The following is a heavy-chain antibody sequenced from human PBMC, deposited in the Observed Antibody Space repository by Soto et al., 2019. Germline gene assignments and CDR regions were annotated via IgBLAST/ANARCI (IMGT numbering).Heavy chain of an antibody. V-gene: IGHV4-59*01. CDR1: GGSISSYY. Sequence: SETLSLTCTVSGGSISSYYWSWIRQPPGKGLEWIGYIYYSGSTNYNPSLKSRVTISVDTSKNQFSLKLSSVTAADTAVYYCARDGYDSSGYYDYWGQGTLVTVSS. CDR3: ARDGYDSSGYYDY. CDR2: IYYSGST. J-gene: IGHJ4*02. D-gene: IGHD3-22*01.